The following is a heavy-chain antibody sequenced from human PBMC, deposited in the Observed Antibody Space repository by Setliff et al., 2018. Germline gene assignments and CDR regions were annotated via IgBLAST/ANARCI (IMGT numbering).Heavy chain of an antibody. V-gene: IGHV4-34*01. CDR1: GGSFSGYY. J-gene: IGHJ1*01. Sequence: SETLSLTCAVYGGSFSGYYWSWIRQPPGKGLEWIGEINHSGSTNYNPSLKSRVTISVGTSKNQISLKLSSVTAADTAVYYCARGGRYSSSWYFTEYFQDWGQGTLVTVSS. CDR3: ARGGRYSSSWYFTEYFQD. CDR2: INHSGST. D-gene: IGHD6-13*01.